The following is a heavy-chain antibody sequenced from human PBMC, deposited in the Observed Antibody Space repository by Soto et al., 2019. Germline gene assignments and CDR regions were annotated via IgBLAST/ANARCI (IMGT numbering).Heavy chain of an antibody. CDR3: ARASGGNIYYYYGMDV. CDR1: GGTFSSYA. J-gene: IGHJ6*02. V-gene: IGHV1-69*06. CDR2: IIPIFGTA. Sequence: SVKVSCKASGGTFSSYAISWVRQAPGQGLEWMGGIIPIFGTANYAQKFQGRVTITADKSTSTAYMELSSLRSEDTAVYYCARASGGNIYYYYGMDVWGQGTTVTVSS. D-gene: IGHD2-15*01.